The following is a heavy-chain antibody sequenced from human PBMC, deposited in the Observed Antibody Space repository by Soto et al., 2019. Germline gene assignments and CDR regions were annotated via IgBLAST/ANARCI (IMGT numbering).Heavy chain of an antibody. CDR1: GGTFSSYA. CDR3: ARARELEPPDAFDI. D-gene: IGHD1-1*01. V-gene: IGHV1-69*13. J-gene: IGHJ3*02. Sequence: SVKVSCKASGGTFSSYAISWVRQAPGQGLEWMGGIIPIFGTANYAQKFQGRVTITADESTSTAYMELSSLRSEDTAVYYCARARELEPPDAFDIWGQGTMVTVS. CDR2: IIPIFGTA.